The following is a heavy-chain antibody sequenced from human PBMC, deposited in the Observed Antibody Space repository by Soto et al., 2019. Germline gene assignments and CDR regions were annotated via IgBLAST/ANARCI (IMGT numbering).Heavy chain of an antibody. CDR3: ASPSLDKYHSATPQVALDI. Sequence: QVQLVESGGGVVQPGRSLKRSCTTSGFTFSNYAMHWVRQAPGKGLEWVAVISFDGSEKYYANSVRGRFTISRDNSQNILYLQMNSLGAEDTALYYCASPSLDKYHSATPQVALDIWGQGTVVTVSS. V-gene: IGHV3-30-3*01. CDR1: GFTFSNYA. D-gene: IGHD3-3*01. J-gene: IGHJ3*02. CDR2: ISFDGSEK.